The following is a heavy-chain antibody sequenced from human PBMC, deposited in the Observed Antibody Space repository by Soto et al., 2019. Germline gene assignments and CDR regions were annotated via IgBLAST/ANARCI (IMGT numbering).Heavy chain of an antibody. Sequence: EVQLVESGGGLVKPGGSLRLSCAASGFTFSSYSMNWVRQAPGKGLEWVSSISSSSSYIYYADSVKGRFTISRDNAKNSLYLQMNSLRAEDTAVYYCARGYCSGGSRGGAPSWFDPWGQGTLVTVSS. J-gene: IGHJ5*02. CDR1: GFTFSSYS. CDR3: ARGYCSGGSRGGAPSWFDP. CDR2: ISSSSSYI. D-gene: IGHD2-15*01. V-gene: IGHV3-21*01.